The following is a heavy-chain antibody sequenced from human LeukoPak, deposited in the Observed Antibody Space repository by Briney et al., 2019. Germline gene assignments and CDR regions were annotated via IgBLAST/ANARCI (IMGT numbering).Heavy chain of an antibody. V-gene: IGHV4-34*01. Sequence: SETLSLTCAVYGGSFSGNYWSWMRQPPGKGLEWIGEINHSGSTNYNPSLKSRVTISVDTSKNQFSLKLSSVTAADTAVYYCASVHTSGFAGTEVDYWGQGTLVTVSS. CDR1: GGSFSGNY. CDR2: INHSGST. CDR3: ASVHTSGFAGTEVDY. D-gene: IGHD3-16*01. J-gene: IGHJ4*02.